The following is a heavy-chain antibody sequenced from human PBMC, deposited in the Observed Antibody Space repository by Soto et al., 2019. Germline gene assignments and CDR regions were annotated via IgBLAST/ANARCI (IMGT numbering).Heavy chain of an antibody. CDR1: GGSISSGGYY. D-gene: IGHD2-15*01. J-gene: IGHJ4*02. CDR3: AREGPRYCSGGSCYPAY. Sequence: PSETLSLTCTVSGGSISSGGYYWSWIRQHPGKGLEWIGYIYYSGSTYYNPSLKSRVTISVDTSKSQFSLKLSSVTAADTAVYYCAREGPRYCSGGSCYPAYWGQGTLVTVAS. V-gene: IGHV4-31*03. CDR2: IYYSGST.